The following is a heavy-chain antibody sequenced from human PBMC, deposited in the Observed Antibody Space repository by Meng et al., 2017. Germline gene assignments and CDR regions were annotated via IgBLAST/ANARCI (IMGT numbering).Heavy chain of an antibody. Sequence: GESLKISCAASGFTFSSYAMHWVRQAPGKGLEWVAVISYDGSNKYYADSVKGRFTISRDNSKNTLYLQMNSLRAEDTAVYYCARDNRIQLWLNYYYGMDVWGQGTTVTVSS. CDR2: ISYDGSNK. CDR3: ARDNRIQLWLNYYYGMDV. J-gene: IGHJ6*02. V-gene: IGHV3-30*04. CDR1: GFTFSSYA. D-gene: IGHD5-18*01.